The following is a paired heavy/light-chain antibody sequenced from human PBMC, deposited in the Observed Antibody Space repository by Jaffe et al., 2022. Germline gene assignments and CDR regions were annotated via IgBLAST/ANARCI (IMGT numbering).Light chain of an antibody. J-gene: IGKJ3*01. V-gene: IGKV3-20*01. CDR1: QSISTTY. CDR3: QHYSSSSLFT. Sequence: EYVLTQSPGILSLSPGERATLYCRASQSISTTYLAWYQQKPGQAPRLLIHSASSRATGIPDRFSGSGSGADFTLTITRLEPEDFAVYYCQHYSSSSLFTFGRGTKVDIK. CDR2: SAS.
Heavy chain of an antibody. Sequence: QVQLQESGPGLVKPSGTLALTCAVSGASITSGYWWSWIRQSPEKGLEFIGEIYHTGSTNYNPSLKSRVTISLDKSKTQFFLNLNFVTAADTAVYYCARFRYGAGPSYNVHDGFDLWGQGTRVTVSS. V-gene: IGHV4-4*02. CDR1: GASITSGYW. CDR2: IYHTGST. CDR3: ARFRYGAGPSYNVHDGFDL. D-gene: IGHD3-10*01. J-gene: IGHJ3*01.